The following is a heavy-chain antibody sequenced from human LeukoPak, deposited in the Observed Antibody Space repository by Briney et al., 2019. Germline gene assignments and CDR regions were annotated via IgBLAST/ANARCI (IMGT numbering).Heavy chain of an antibody. J-gene: IGHJ6*03. CDR1: GGSISSGGYY. V-gene: IGHV4-31*03. CDR3: ASGGENCSSTSCNFSGHYYYYMDV. Sequence: PSETLSLTCTVSGGSISSGGYYWSWIRQHPGKGLEWIGYIYYSGSTYYNPSLKSRVTISVDTSKNQFSLKLSSVTAADTAVYYCASGGENCSSTSCNFSGHYYYYMDVWGKGTTVTVSS. D-gene: IGHD2-2*01. CDR2: IYYSGST.